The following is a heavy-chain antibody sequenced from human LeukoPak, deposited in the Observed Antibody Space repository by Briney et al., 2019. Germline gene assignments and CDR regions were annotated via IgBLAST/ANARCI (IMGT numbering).Heavy chain of an antibody. V-gene: IGHV4-34*01. CDR3: ARADIENWFDP. CDR1: GGSFSGYY. Sequence: SETLSLTCAVYGGSFSGYYWSWIRQPPGKGLEWVGEINHSGSTNYNPSLKSRVTISVDTSKNQFSLKLSSVTAADTAVYYCARADIENWFDPWGQGTLVTVSS. CDR2: INHSGST. J-gene: IGHJ5*02.